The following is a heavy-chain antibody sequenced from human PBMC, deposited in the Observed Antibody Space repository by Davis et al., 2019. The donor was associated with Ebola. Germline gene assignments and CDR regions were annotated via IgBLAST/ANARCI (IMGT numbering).Heavy chain of an antibody. Sequence: AASVKVSCKASGYTFTSYGISWVRQAPGQGLEWMGWISAYNGNTNYAQKLQGRVTMTTDTSTSTAYMELRSLRSDDTAVYYCARDPLWWNKAAGSGFDYWGQGTLVTVSS. V-gene: IGHV1-18*04. D-gene: IGHD2-21*01. J-gene: IGHJ4*02. CDR1: GYTFTSYG. CDR2: ISAYNGNT. CDR3: ARDPLWWNKAAGSGFDY.